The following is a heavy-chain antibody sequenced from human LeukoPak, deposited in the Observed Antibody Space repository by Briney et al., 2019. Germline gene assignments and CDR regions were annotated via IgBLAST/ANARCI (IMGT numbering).Heavy chain of an antibody. CDR2: MNTNSGNT. V-gene: IGHV1-8*03. CDR1: GYTFTSYD. D-gene: IGHD3-22*01. Sequence: ASVKVSCKASGYTFTSYDINWVRQATGQGLEWMGWMNTNSGNTGYAQKFQGRVTITRNTSISTAYMELSSLRSEDTAVYYCARHYYYDSSGYPIPGNWFDPWGQGTLVTVSS. J-gene: IGHJ5*02. CDR3: ARHYYYDSSGYPIPGNWFDP.